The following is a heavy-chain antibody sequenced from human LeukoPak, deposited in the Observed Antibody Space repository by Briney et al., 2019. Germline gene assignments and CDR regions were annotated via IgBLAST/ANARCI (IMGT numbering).Heavy chain of an antibody. CDR2: IYPADSDT. CDR1: RYSFTTSW. V-gene: IGHV5-51*01. CDR3: ARLSFGDSGGFIDY. J-gene: IGHJ4*02. D-gene: IGHD4-17*01. Sequence: GESLQISCQGSRYSFTTSWIGWVRPMPGKGREWMGIIYPADSDTRYSPSYQGHVTISGDKSINTAYLQWSSLKASDTAMYFCARLSFGDSGGFIDYWGQGTLVTVSS.